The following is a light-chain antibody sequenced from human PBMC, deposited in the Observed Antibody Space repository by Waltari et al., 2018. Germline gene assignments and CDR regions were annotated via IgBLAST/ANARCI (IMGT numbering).Light chain of an antibody. CDR1: SSDIGAYNF. CDR2: DVS. J-gene: IGLJ2*01. V-gene: IGLV2-14*03. CDR3: SSYTTTNIVV. Sequence: QSALTQPASVTGSPGPSLTISCTGSSSDIGAYNFVSWYQQHPGKAPQLMIYDVSKRPSGVSNRFSGSKSGNTASLTIYGLQVEDEADYFCSSYTTTNIVVFGGGTELTVL.